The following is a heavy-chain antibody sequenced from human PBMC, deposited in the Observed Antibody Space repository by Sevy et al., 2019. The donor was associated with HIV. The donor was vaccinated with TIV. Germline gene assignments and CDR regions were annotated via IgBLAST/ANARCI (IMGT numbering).Heavy chain of an antibody. V-gene: IGHV1-2*02. Sequence: ASVKVSCKASGYTFTGYYMHWVRQAPGQGLEWMGWINPNSGGTNYAQKFQGRVTMTRDTSISTAYMELSRLRSDDTAVYYCARDGLVGATGLVNWFDPRGQGTLVTVSS. CDR3: ARDGLVGATGLVNWFDP. D-gene: IGHD1-26*01. CDR2: INPNSGGT. CDR1: GYTFTGYY. J-gene: IGHJ5*02.